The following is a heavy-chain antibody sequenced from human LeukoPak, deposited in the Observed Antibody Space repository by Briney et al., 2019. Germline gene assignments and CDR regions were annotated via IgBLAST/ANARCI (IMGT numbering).Heavy chain of an antibody. CDR3: ARGRIGLLWFGELER. CDR2: IIPIFGTA. Sequence: GASVKVSCKASGYTFTSYGISWVRQAPGQGLEYMAGIIPIFGTANYAQKFQGRVTINVDESASTAYMELSSLRYEDTAVYYCARGRIGLLWFGELERWGQGTLVTVSS. CDR1: GYTFTSYG. V-gene: IGHV1-69*13. J-gene: IGHJ4*02. D-gene: IGHD3-10*01.